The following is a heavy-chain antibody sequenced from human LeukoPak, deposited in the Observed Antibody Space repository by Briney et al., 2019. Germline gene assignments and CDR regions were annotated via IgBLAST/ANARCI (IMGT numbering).Heavy chain of an antibody. D-gene: IGHD4-11*01. J-gene: IGHJ3*02. V-gene: IGHV3-74*01. CDR3: ASPYTSYDAFDI. Sequence: GGSLRLSCAASGFTVGINYMSWVRQAPGRGLVWVSRINSDGGTTTYADSVKGRFTFSRDNAKNSLYLQMNSLRAEDTAVYYCASPYTSYDAFDIWGQGTMVTVSS. CDR1: GFTVGINY. CDR2: INSDGGTT.